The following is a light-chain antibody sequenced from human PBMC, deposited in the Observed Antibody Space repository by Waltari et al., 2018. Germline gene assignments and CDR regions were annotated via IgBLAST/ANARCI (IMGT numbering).Light chain of an antibody. V-gene: IGKV1-5*03. CDR2: QAS. CDR3: QQYDAYPYT. Sequence: DIQLTQSPSTLSASVGDRVTITCRASQSIHDWLAWYQQKPGKAPKVLVYQASNLQGGVPSRFSGSYSGTEFTLTISSLQPDDFATYCCQQYDAYPYTFGQGTTLEIK. J-gene: IGKJ2*01. CDR1: QSIHDW.